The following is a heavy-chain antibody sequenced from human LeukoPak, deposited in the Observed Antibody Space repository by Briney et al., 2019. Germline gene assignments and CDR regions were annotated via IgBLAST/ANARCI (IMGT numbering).Heavy chain of an antibody. Sequence: ASVKVSCKASGGTFSSYAISWVRQAPGQGLEWMGGIIPIFGTANYAQKFQGRVTITADKSTSTAYMELSSLRSEDTAVYYCARRHYDSSSYDDWGQGTLVTVSS. D-gene: IGHD3-22*01. V-gene: IGHV1-69*06. CDR1: GGTFSSYA. CDR2: IIPIFGTA. J-gene: IGHJ4*02. CDR3: ARRHYDSSSYDD.